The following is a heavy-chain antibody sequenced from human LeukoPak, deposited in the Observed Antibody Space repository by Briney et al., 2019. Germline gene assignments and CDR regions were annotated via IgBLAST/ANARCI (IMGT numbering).Heavy chain of an antibody. CDR1: GGTFSSYA. V-gene: IGHV1-69*05. CDR3: ARDRKLITIFGVVIPSFDY. CDR2: IIPIFGTA. J-gene: IGHJ4*02. D-gene: IGHD3-3*01. Sequence: SVKVSCKASGGTFSSYAISWVRQAPGQGLEWMGGIIPIFGTANYAQKFQGRVTITTDESTSTAYMELSSLRSEDTAVYYCARDRKLITIFGVVIPSFDYWGQGTLVTVSS.